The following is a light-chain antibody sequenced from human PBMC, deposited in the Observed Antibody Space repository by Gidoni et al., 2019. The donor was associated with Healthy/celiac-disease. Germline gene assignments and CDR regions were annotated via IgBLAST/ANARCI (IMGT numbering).Light chain of an antibody. J-gene: IGKJ2*01. Sequence: EIVLTQSPGTLSLSPGERATLSCRASQCVSSSYLAWYQQKPGQAPRLLIYGASSRATGIPDRFSGSGSGTDFTLTISRLEPEDFAVYYCQQYGSSRTFGQXTKLEIK. CDR2: GAS. CDR1: QCVSSSY. CDR3: QQYGSSRT. V-gene: IGKV3-20*01.